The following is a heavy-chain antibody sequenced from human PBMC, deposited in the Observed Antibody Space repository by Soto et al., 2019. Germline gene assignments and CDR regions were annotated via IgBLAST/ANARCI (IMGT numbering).Heavy chain of an antibody. CDR1: GDSVSGNSAA. D-gene: IGHD6-13*01. CDR3: ARVRDSSSWYRDYYYGMDV. J-gene: IGHJ6*02. CDR2: TYYRSRWYN. V-gene: IGHV6-1*01. Sequence: SQTLSLTCAMSGDSVSGNSAAWNWIRQSPSRGLEWLGRTYYRSRWYNDYAVSVKSRITINPDTSKNQFSLQLNSVTPEDTAVYYCARVRDSSSWYRDYYYGMDVWGQGTTVTVSS.